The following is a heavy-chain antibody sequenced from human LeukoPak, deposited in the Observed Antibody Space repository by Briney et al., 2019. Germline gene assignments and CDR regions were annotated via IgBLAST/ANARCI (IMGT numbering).Heavy chain of an antibody. D-gene: IGHD3-16*01. Sequence: GRSLRLSCAASGFTFSTYVMHWVSQAPGKGLDWVALIWDDGNNKYYADSVKGRFTISRDNSKNTLYLQMNSLRAEDTAVYYCAKGLGRPNWFDPWGQGTLVTVSS. CDR2: IWDDGNNK. V-gene: IGHV3-33*06. CDR3: AKGLGRPNWFDP. J-gene: IGHJ5*02. CDR1: GFTFSTYV.